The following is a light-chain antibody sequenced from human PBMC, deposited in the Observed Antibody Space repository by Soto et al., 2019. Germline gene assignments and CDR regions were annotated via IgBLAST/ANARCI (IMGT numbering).Light chain of an antibody. CDR3: QQYNKWPRT. V-gene: IGKV3-20*01. CDR1: QTVRNNY. J-gene: IGKJ1*01. Sequence: EFVLTQSPGTLSLSPGERATLSCRASQTVRNNYLAWYQQKPGQAPRLLIYDASSRATGIPDRFSGGGSGTDFTLTSSSLEPEDFAVYYCQQYNKWPRTFGQGTKVDIK. CDR2: DAS.